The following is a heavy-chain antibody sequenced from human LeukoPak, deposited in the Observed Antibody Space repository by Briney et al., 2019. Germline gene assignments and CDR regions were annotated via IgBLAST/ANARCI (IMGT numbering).Heavy chain of an antibody. Sequence: SETLSLTCAVYGGSFSGYYWSWIRQPPGKGLEWIGEINHSGSTNYNPSLKSRVTISVDTSKNQFSLKLSSVTAADTAVYYCARGLIVATTNDYFDYWGREPWSPSPQ. V-gene: IGHV4-34*01. CDR3: ARGLIVATTNDYFDY. J-gene: IGHJ4*02. CDR2: INHSGST. CDR1: GGSFSGYY. D-gene: IGHD5-12*01.